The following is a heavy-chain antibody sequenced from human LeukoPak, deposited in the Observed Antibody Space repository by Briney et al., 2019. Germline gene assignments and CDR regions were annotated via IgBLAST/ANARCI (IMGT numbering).Heavy chain of an antibody. CDR1: GGTFSSYA. CDR2: IIPIFGTA. J-gene: IGHJ6*02. V-gene: IGHV1-69*13. CDR3: AKGEVVTASEAYYYGMDV. D-gene: IGHD2-21*02. Sequence: SVKVSCKASGGTFSSYAISWVRQAPGQGLEWMGGIIPIFGTANYAQKFQGRVTITADESTSTAYMELSSLRSEDTAVYYCAKGEVVTASEAYYYGMDVWGQGTTVTVSS.